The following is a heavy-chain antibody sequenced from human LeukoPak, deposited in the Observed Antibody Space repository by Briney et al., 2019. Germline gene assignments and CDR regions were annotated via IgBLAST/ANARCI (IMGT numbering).Heavy chain of an antibody. CDR2: ISSSSSTI. Sequence: GGSLRLSCAASGFTFSSYSMNWVRQAPGKGLEWVSYISSSSSTIYYADSVKGRFTISRDNAKNSLYLQMNSLRDEDTAVYYCARDPAAYGSGWTTDAFDIWGQGTMVTVSS. V-gene: IGHV3-48*02. CDR3: ARDPAAYGSGWTTDAFDI. J-gene: IGHJ3*02. D-gene: IGHD6-19*01. CDR1: GFTFSSYS.